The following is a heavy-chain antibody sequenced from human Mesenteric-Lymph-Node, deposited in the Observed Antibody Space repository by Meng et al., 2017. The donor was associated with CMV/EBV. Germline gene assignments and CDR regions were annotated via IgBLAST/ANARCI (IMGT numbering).Heavy chain of an antibody. V-gene: IGHV3-48*04. Sequence: GGSLRLSCAASGFTFSTYSMNWVRQAPGKGLEWVSFISGGGSTIDYADSVKGRFTISRDNAKNSLYLQMDSLRAEDTAVYYCARGGYGIWAFDIWGQGTMVTVSS. CDR1: GFTFSTYS. J-gene: IGHJ3*02. D-gene: IGHD3-16*01. CDR3: ARGGYGIWAFDI. CDR2: ISGGGSTI.